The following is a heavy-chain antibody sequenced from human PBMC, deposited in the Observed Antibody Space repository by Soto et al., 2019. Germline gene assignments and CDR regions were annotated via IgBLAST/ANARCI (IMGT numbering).Heavy chain of an antibody. V-gene: IGHV3-21*01. Sequence: GSLRLSCAASGFTFSSYSMNWVRQAPGKGLEWVSSISSSSSYIYYADSVKGRFTISRDNAKNSLYLQMNSLRAEDTAVYYCARAGLLWRVGPTDYWGQGTLVTVSS. CDR3: ARAGLLWRVGPTDY. D-gene: IGHD3-10*01. J-gene: IGHJ4*02. CDR1: GFTFSSYS. CDR2: ISSSSSYI.